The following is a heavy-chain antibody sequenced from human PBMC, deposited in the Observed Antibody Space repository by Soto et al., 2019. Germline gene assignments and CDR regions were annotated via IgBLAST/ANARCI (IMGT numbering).Heavy chain of an antibody. CDR2: IYHSGRT. V-gene: IGHV4-4*02. Sequence: LSLTWSVSGRSISSSNWWSCVRQPPGKGLEWIGEIYHSGRTNYNPSLKSRVTISVDKSKNQFSLKLSSVTAADTAVYYCARYSSSPPGQNFDDWGQGTLVIVSS. CDR3: ARYSSSPPGQNFDD. CDR1: GRSISSSNW. D-gene: IGHD6-13*01. J-gene: IGHJ4*02.